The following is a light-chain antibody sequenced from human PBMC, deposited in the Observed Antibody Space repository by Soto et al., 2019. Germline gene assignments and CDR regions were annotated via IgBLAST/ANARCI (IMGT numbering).Light chain of an antibody. CDR2: GAS. J-gene: IGKJ1*01. CDR3: QQYNNWPKM. V-gene: IGKV3-15*01. Sequence: IMVTQSPATLSVSPGERATLSCRASQSVRSNLAWYQQKPGQAPRLLIYGASTRATGIPARFSGSGSGTEFTLTISSLQSEDFAVYYCQQYNNWPKMFGQGTKVDIK. CDR1: QSVRSN.